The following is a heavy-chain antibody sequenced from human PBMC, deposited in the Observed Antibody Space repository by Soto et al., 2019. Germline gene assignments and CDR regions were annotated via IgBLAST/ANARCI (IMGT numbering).Heavy chain of an antibody. V-gene: IGHV1-18*01. J-gene: IGHJ6*02. CDR3: ARPTDFYYYAMDV. CDR2: ISGYNSNT. Sequence: RASVKVSCKASGYTFTSFGINWVRQAPGQGLEWMGWISGYNSNTNYAQNLQDRVTMTRDTSTSTAYMELRSLRSDDTAVYYCARPTDFYYYAMDVWGQGTTVTVSS. CDR1: GYTFTSFG.